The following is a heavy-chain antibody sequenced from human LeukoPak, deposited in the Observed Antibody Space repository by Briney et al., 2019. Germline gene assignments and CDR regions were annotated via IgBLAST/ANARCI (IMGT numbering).Heavy chain of an antibody. D-gene: IGHD6-13*01. Sequence: GGSLRLSCAASGFTFSDYYMSWIRQAPGKGLEWVSYISSSGSTIYYADSVKGRFTISRDNAKNSLYLQMNSLRAEDTAVYYYARSAPDSSSWYVPNWFDPWGQGTLVTVSS. CDR1: GFTFSDYY. CDR2: ISSSGSTI. J-gene: IGHJ5*02. CDR3: ARSAPDSSSWYVPNWFDP. V-gene: IGHV3-11*04.